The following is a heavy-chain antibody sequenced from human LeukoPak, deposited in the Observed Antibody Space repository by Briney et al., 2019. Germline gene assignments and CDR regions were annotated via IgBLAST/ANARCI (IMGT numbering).Heavy chain of an antibody. CDR1: GFNFRNYD. D-gene: IGHD3-10*01. J-gene: IGHJ4*02. CDR2: FHTDGGI. Sequence: GGSLRLSCAASGFNFRNYDMHWVRQAPGKGLEWVSAFHTDGGIYYLDSVKGRFTVSREDDKNSLHLHLNSLRAGDPAVYHCARGSGPGVTTIDSWGRGTLVIVSS. V-gene: IGHV3-13*01. CDR3: ARGSGPGVTTIDS.